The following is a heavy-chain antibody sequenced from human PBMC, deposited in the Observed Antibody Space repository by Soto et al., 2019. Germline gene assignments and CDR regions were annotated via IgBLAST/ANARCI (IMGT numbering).Heavy chain of an antibody. Sequence: QLQLQESGPGLVKPSETLSLTCTVSGGSISSRSYYWGWIRQPPGKGLEWIGSIYYSGSTYYNPSLKSRVTISVDTSKNQFSLKLSSVTAADTAVYYCARRGWFGSRGSKVTGFDPWGQGTLVTVSS. CDR1: GGSISSRSYY. CDR3: ARRGWFGSRGSKVTGFDP. V-gene: IGHV4-39*01. J-gene: IGHJ5*02. D-gene: IGHD6-19*01. CDR2: IYYSGST.